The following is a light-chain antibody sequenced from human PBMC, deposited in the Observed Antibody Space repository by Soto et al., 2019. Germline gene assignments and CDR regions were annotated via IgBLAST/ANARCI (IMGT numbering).Light chain of an antibody. V-gene: IGKV3D-15*01. J-gene: IGKJ4*01. Sequence: EIVLTQSPGTLSLSPGERATLSCRASQSVSSYLAWYQQKVGQTPRLLIHGASTRATGIAARFSGSGSGTEFTLTISGLQSEDFATYYCQQYNNWPVTFGGGTKVDIK. CDR3: QQYNNWPVT. CDR2: GAS. CDR1: QSVSSY.